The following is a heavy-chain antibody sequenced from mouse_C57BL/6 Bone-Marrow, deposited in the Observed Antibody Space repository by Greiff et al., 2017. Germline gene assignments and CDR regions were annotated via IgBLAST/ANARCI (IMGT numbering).Heavy chain of an antibody. J-gene: IGHJ2*01. CDR1: GYTFTSYW. D-gene: IGHD2-1*01. V-gene: IGHV1-55*01. Sequence: QPGAELVKPGASVKMSCKASGYTFTSYWITWVKQRPGQGLEWIGDIYPGSGSTNYNEKFKSKATLTLDTSSSTAYMQLSSLTSADSAVYYCARSDYGHYSYYFDYWGQGTTLTVSS. CDR3: ARSDYGHYSYYFDY. CDR2: IYPGSGST.